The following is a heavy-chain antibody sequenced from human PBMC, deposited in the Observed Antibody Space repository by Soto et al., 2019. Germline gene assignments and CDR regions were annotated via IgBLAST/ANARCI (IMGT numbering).Heavy chain of an antibody. CDR1: GGSISSYY. Sequence: SETLSLTCTVSGGSISSYYWSWIRQPPGKGLEWIGYIYYSGSTNYNPSLKSRVTISVDTSKNQFSLKLSSVTAADTAVYYCARESLNDYGDYAWYFEYWGQGTLVTVSS. D-gene: IGHD4-17*01. CDR3: ARESLNDYGDYAWYFEY. J-gene: IGHJ4*02. CDR2: IYYSGST. V-gene: IGHV4-59*01.